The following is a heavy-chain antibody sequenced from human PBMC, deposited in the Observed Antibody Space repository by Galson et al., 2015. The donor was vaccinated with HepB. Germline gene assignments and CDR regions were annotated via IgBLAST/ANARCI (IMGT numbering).Heavy chain of an antibody. Sequence: SVKVSCKVSGYTFTSYGISWVRQAPGQGLEWMGWISAYNGNTNYAQKLQGRVTMTTDTSTSTAYMELRSLRSDDTAVYYCARERDYYDSSGYYYEGPFDYWGQGTLVTVSS. CDR1: GYTFTSYG. V-gene: IGHV1-18*04. CDR3: ARERDYYDSSGYYYEGPFDY. D-gene: IGHD3-22*01. CDR2: ISAYNGNT. J-gene: IGHJ4*02.